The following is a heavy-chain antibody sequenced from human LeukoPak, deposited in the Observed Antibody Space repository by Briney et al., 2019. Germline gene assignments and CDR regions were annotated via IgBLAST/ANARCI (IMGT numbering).Heavy chain of an antibody. D-gene: IGHD3-10*01. CDR2: INHSGST. J-gene: IGHJ4*02. CDR3: ARNHYYGSGSHHDY. V-gene: IGHV4-34*01. CDR1: GGSFSGYY. Sequence: SETLSLTCAVYGGSFSGYYWSWIRQPPGKGLEWIGEINHSGSTNYNPSPKSRVTISVDTSKNQFSLKLSSVTAADTAVYYCARNHYYGSGSHHDYWGQGTLVTVSS.